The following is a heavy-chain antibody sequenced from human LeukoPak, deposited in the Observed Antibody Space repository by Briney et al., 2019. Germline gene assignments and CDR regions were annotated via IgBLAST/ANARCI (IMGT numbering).Heavy chain of an antibody. V-gene: IGHV2-5*02. CDR1: GFSLSTSEVS. Sequence: SGPTLVNPTQTLTLTCTFSGFSLSTSEVSVGWIRQPPGKALEWLALIYWDDTKRYSPSLKSRLTITKDTSKNQVVLTMTNMDPVDTATYYCARRGRGFGWFNYWGQGTLVTVSS. CDR2: IYWDDTK. J-gene: IGHJ4*02. D-gene: IGHD6-19*01. CDR3: ARRGRGFGWFNY.